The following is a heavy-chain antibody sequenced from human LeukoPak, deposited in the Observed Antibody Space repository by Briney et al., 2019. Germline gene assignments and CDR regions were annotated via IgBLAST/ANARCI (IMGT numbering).Heavy chain of an antibody. CDR2: IIPIFGTA. CDR3: AGTGGNWFDP. Sequence: ASVKVSCKASGGTFSSYAISWVRQAPGQGLEWMGGIIPIFGTANYAQKFQGRVTITTDESTSTAYMELSSLRSEDTAVYYCAGTGGNWFDPWGQGTLVTVSS. J-gene: IGHJ5*02. CDR1: GGTFSSYA. D-gene: IGHD3-16*01. V-gene: IGHV1-69*05.